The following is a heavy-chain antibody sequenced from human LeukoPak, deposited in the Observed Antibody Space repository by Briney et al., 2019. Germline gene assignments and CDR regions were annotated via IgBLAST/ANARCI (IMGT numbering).Heavy chain of an antibody. V-gene: IGHV3-74*01. CDR3: ARDVVGYYDSSGYYLSASDI. CDR1: GFTFSNYW. CDR2: INSGGINT. J-gene: IGHJ3*02. D-gene: IGHD3-22*01. Sequence: PGGSLRLSCAASGFTFSNYWMHWVRQAPGKGLVWVSRINSGGINTSYADSVKGRFSISRDNAKNSLFLQMNTLRVEDTAVYYCARDVVGYYDSSGYYLSASDIWGQGTMVTVSS.